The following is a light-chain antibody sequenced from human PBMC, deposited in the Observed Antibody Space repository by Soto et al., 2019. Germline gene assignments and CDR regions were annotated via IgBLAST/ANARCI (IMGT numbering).Light chain of an antibody. CDR2: DVN. Sequence: QSALTQPASVSGSPGQSITISCTGTSSDVGGYNYVAWYQQHPGIAPKVMIYDVNNRPSGVSNRFSVSKSGNTASLTISELQAEDEADYYCSSYTSCSTLVFGGGTKLTVL. J-gene: IGLJ2*01. CDR1: SSDVGGYNY. V-gene: IGLV2-14*03. CDR3: SSYTSCSTLV.